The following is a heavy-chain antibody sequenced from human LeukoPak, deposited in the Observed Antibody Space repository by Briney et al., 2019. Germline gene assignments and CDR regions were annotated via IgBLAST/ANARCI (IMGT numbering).Heavy chain of an antibody. Sequence: SVKVSCKASGGTFSSYAISWVRQAPGQGLEWMGGIIPIFGTANYAQKFQGRVTTTADESTSTAYMELSSLRSEDTAVYYCARGDSGWYSFDYWGQGTLVTVSS. V-gene: IGHV1-69*01. CDR3: ARGDSGWYSFDY. D-gene: IGHD6-19*01. CDR2: IIPIFGTA. J-gene: IGHJ4*02. CDR1: GGTFSSYA.